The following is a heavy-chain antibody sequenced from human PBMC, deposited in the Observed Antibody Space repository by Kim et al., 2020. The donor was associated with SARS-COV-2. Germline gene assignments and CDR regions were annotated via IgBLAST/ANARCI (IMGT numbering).Heavy chain of an antibody. D-gene: IGHD3-10*01. CDR3: ARAGSFEEHGNAFDI. J-gene: IGHJ3*02. Sequence: DSVKGRLTISRDNSKNTLYLQMNNLRAEDTAVYYCARAGSFEEHGNAFDIWGQGTMVTVSS. V-gene: IGHV3-30*07.